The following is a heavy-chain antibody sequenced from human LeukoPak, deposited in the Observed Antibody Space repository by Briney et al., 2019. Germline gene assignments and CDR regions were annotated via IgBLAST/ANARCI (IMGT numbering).Heavy chain of an antibody. CDR3: AREGYYYGSGSYYNPSVY. V-gene: IGHV1-46*01. D-gene: IGHD3-10*01. CDR2: IKPSDDST. CDR1: GNTFTSYY. Sequence: ASVKVSCKASGNTFTSYYIHWVRQAPGQGLEWMGAIKPSDDSTNYAQKFQGRVTMTRDMSTSTVYMELSSLRSEDTAVYFCAREGYYYGSGSYYNPSVYWGLGTLVTVSS. J-gene: IGHJ4*02.